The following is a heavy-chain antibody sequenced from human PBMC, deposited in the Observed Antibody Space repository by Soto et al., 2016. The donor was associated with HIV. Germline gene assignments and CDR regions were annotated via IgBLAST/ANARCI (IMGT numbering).Heavy chain of an antibody. V-gene: IGHV1-46*03. Sequence: QVQLVQSGAEMKKPGASVKVSCKASGYTFTSYYMHWVRQAPGQGLEWMGIINPSGGSTSYAQKFQGRVTMTRDTSTSTVYMELSSLRSEDTAVYYCARSRGPPGATYYDIAGWFDPWGQGTLVTVSS. CDR2: INPSGGST. J-gene: IGHJ5*02. CDR1: GYTFTSYY. CDR3: ARSRGPPGATYYDIAGWFDP. D-gene: IGHD3-9*01.